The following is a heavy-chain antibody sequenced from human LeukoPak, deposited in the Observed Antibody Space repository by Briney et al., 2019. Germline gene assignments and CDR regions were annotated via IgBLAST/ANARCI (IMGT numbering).Heavy chain of an antibody. CDR1: GFTLTSYS. Sequence: GGSLRLSCAASGFTLTSYSMNWVRQAPGKGLEWDSSISTTGSHMFYSDSVRARFTVSRDNAKNSLYLQMDGLRAEDTAIYYCARDLVLSRSVGASEKVDYWGQGTLVTVSS. CDR2: ISTTGSHM. D-gene: IGHD1-26*01. J-gene: IGHJ4*02. V-gene: IGHV3-21*01. CDR3: ARDLVLSRSVGASEKVDY.